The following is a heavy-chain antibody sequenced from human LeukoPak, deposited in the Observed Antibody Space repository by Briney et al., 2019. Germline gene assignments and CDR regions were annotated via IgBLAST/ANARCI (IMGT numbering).Heavy chain of an antibody. CDR1: GGSISSSSYY. CDR2: IYYSGST. V-gene: IGHV4-39*01. Sequence: PSETLSLTCTVSGGSISSSSYYWGWIRQPPGKGLEWIGSIYYSGSTYYNPSLKSRVTISVDTSKNQFSLKLSSVTAADTAVYYCVRREGFLSDGYNELREYWGQGTLVTVSS. J-gene: IGHJ4*02. D-gene: IGHD5-24*01. CDR3: VRREGFLSDGYNELREY.